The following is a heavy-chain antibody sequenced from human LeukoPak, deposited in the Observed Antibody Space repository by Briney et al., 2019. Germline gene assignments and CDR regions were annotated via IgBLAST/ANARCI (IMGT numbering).Heavy chain of an antibody. CDR1: GYSISSGYY. CDR2: IYHSGST. D-gene: IGHD3-10*01. CDR3: ARVILWFGEVCYGFDY. Sequence: SETLSLTCTVSGYSISSGYYWGWIRQPPGKGLEWIGCIYHSGSTYYNPSLKSRVTISVDTSKNQFSLKLSSVTAADTAVYYCARVILWFGEVCYGFDYWGQGTLVTVSS. J-gene: IGHJ4*02. V-gene: IGHV4-38-2*02.